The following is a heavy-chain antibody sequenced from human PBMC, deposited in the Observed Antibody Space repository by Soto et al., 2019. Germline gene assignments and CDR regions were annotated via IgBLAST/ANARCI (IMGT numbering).Heavy chain of an antibody. CDR2: INHSGST. D-gene: IGHD1-1*01. J-gene: IGHJ4*02. CDR3: ARGHEGTTGLDY. V-gene: IGHV4-34*01. CDR1: GGSFSGYY. Sequence: SETLSLTCAVYGGSFSGYYWSWIRQPPGKGLEWIGEINHSGSTNYNPSLKSRVTISVDTSKNQFSLKLSSVTAADTAVYYCARGHEGTTGLDYWGQGTLVTVSS.